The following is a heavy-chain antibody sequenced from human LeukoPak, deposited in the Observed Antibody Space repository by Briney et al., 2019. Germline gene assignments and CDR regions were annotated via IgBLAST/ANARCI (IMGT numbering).Heavy chain of an antibody. CDR1: GYTFTSHY. CDR3: ARSDHFEVAATRDWYFDL. J-gene: IGHJ2*01. CDR2: INPSGGRT. V-gene: IGHV1-46*01. Sequence: GASVKVSCKASGYTFTSHYMHWVRQAPGQGLEWMGIINPSGGRTTYAQKFQGRVTMTRDMPTSTVYMELSSLRSEDTAVYYCARSDHFEVAATRDWYFDLWGRGTLVTVSS. D-gene: IGHD2-15*01.